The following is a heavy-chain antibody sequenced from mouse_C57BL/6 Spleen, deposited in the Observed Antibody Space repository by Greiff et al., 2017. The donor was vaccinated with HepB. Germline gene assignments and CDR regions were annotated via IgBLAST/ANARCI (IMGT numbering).Heavy chain of an antibody. V-gene: IGHV1-50*01. CDR3: ARSSKDYAMDY. J-gene: IGHJ4*01. CDR2: IDPSDSYT. CDR1: GYTFTSYW. Sequence: QVQLKQSGAELVKPGASVKLSCKASGYTFTSYWMQWVKQRPGQGLEWIGEIDPSDSYTNYNQKFKGKATLTVDTSSSTAYMQLSSLTSEDSAVYYCARSSKDYAMDYWGQGTSVTVSS.